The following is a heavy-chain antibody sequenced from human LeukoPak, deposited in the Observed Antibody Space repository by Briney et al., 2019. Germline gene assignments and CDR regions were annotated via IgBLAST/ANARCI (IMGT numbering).Heavy chain of an antibody. D-gene: IGHD3-22*01. CDR3: ARDRAYYYDSSGYYYFDH. Sequence: PGGSLRLSCAASGFTFSDYYMSWIRQAPGKGLEWVSYISFSGSPTQYADSVKGRFTISRDNAKNSLYLQMNSLRDEDTAVYYCARDRAYYYDSSGYYYFDHWGQGTLLTVSS. V-gene: IGHV3-11*01. CDR2: ISFSGSPT. J-gene: IGHJ4*02. CDR1: GFTFSDYY.